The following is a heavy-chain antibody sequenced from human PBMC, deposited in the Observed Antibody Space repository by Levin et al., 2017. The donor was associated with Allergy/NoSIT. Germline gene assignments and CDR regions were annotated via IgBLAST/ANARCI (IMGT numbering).Heavy chain of an antibody. CDR1: GFTFSSYA. CDR3: AKDSPGYCSGGSCYGV. Sequence: GESLKISCAASGFTFSSYAMSWVRQAPGKGLEWVSAISGSGGSTYYADSVKGRFTISRDNSKNTLYLQMNSLRAEDTAVYYCAKDSPGYCSGGSCYGVWGQGTLVTVSS. D-gene: IGHD2-15*01. J-gene: IGHJ4*02. CDR2: ISGSGGST. V-gene: IGHV3-23*01.